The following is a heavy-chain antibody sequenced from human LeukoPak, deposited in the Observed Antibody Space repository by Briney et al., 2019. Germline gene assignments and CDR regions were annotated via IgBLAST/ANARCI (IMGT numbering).Heavy chain of an antibody. CDR1: GGTFSSYA. J-gene: IGHJ4*02. CDR3: ARDGADIAVAGTRYFDY. CDR2: IIPILGIA. V-gene: IGHV1-69*10. D-gene: IGHD6-19*01. Sequence: SVKVSCKASGGTFSSYAISWVRQAPGQGLKWMGGIIPILGIANYAQKFQGRVTITADKSTSTAYMDLSSLRSEDTDVYYCARDGADIAVAGTRYFDYWGQGTLVTVSS.